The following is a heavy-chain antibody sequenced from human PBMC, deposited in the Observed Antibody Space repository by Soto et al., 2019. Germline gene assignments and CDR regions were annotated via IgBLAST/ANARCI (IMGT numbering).Heavy chain of an antibody. CDR3: ARRDYYGSGSRQKNINTDYYYYGMDV. Sequence: QVQLQESGPGLVKPSETLSLTCTVSGGSVSSGSYYWSWIRQPPGKGLEWIGYIYYSGSTNYNPSLKSRVTISVDTSKNQFSLKLSSVTAADTAVYYCARRDYYGSGSRQKNINTDYYYYGMDVWGQGTTVTVSS. CDR2: IYYSGST. V-gene: IGHV4-61*01. D-gene: IGHD3-10*01. J-gene: IGHJ6*02. CDR1: GGSVSSGSYY.